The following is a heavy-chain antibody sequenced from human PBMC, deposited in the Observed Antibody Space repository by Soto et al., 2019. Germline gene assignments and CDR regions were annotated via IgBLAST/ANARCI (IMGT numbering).Heavy chain of an antibody. V-gene: IGHV4-59*01. CDR1: GGSISSYY. D-gene: IGHD6-13*01. Sequence: QVQLQESGPGLVKPSETLSLTCTVSGGSISSYYWSWIRQPPGKGLEWIGYIYYSGSTNYNPSLKSRVTISVDTSKNQFSLKLSSVTAADTAVYYCARGPPLEKYSSSWYLDYWGQGTLVTVSS. J-gene: IGHJ4*02. CDR3: ARGPPLEKYSSSWYLDY. CDR2: IYYSGST.